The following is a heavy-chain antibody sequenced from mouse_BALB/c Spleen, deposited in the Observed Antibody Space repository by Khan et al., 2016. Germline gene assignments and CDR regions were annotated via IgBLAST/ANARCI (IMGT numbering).Heavy chain of an antibody. Sequence: EVELVESGGGLVQPGGSLKLSCAASGFTFSSYTMSWVRQTPEKRLEWVAYISNGNSTYYPDTVKGRFTIPRDNAKNTTYLQMSSLKSEDTAMYSGARRGGSAYRDFAVWGAGTTVTVSS. D-gene: IGHD1-3*01. J-gene: IGHJ1*01. V-gene: IGHV5-12-2*01. CDR1: GFTFSSYT. CDR2: ISNGNST. CDR3: ARRGGSAYRDFAV.